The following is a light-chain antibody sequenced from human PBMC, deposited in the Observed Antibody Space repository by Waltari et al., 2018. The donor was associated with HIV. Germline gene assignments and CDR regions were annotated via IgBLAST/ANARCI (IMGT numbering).Light chain of an antibody. CDR3: QQYDMSPRT. J-gene: IGKJ2*01. CDR1: QRIDNNY. CDR2: GAS. V-gene: IGKV3-20*01. Sequence: EIVLTQSPGTLSLSPGERATLSCRASQRIDNNYLAWYQHRPGQAPRLLIFGASSRATGIPDRFSASGSGTDFTLTIGSLDPSDYALYYCQQYDMSPRTFGQGTRVDIK.